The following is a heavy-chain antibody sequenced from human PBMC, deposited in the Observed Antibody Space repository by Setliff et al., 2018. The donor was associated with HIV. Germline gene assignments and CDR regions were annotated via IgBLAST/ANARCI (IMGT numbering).Heavy chain of an antibody. D-gene: IGHD6-19*01. CDR3: ARTIPLAGSDMDL. Sequence: ASVKVSCKTSGYTFTAYYIHWVRQAPGQGLEWMGRINPKNGGTNYVQRFRDRVTMTRDTSISTVYMELSSLRSDDTAVYYCARTIPLAGSDMDLWGKGTTVTVSS. CDR1: GYTFTAYY. J-gene: IGHJ6*03. CDR2: INPKNGGT. V-gene: IGHV1-2*06.